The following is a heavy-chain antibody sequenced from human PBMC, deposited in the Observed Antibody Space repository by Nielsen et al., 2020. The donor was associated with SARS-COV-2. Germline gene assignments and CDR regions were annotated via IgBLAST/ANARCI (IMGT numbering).Heavy chain of an antibody. Sequence: GGSLRLSCTGSGFTFSDYSMNWVRQAPGKGLEWVASISGDSNYIFYSELVKGRFTMSRDNGKNSLYLQMNTLRSEDTALYYCVRVRDDGYYYDTGPFDYWGQGTLVTVSS. CDR3: VRVRDDGYYYDTGPFDY. D-gene: IGHD3-22*01. J-gene: IGHJ4*02. CDR1: GFTFSDYS. CDR2: ISGDSNYI. V-gene: IGHV3-21*01.